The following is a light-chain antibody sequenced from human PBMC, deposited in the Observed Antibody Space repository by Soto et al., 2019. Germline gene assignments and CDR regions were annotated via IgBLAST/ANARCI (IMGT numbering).Light chain of an antibody. CDR1: SSDIGGYNL. CDR3: QSYDHSLGGSGV. J-gene: IGLJ1*01. Sequence: QSALTQPASVSGSPGQSITISCTGTSSDIGGYNLVSWYQQHPGEAPKLIIYQVTNRPSGVSNRFSGSKSGNTASLTVSGLQAEDEADYYCQSYDHSLGGSGVFGTGTKVTVL. CDR2: QVT. V-gene: IGLV2-14*01.